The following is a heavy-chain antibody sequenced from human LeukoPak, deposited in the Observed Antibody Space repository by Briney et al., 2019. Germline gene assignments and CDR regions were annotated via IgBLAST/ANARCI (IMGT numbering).Heavy chain of an antibody. CDR2: ISGRGDDT. V-gene: IGHV3-23*01. CDR1: GFRLRNYA. Sequence: GGSLRLSCEASGFRLRNYAMTWVRQAPGLGLEWVSGISGRGDDTYHADSVKGRFTISRDNSETMVFLQMNSLRVEDTALYYCVKNHFDSPTSGAYFDDWGQGTLVTVSS. CDR3: VKNHFDSPTSGAYFDD. D-gene: IGHD2/OR15-2a*01. J-gene: IGHJ4*02.